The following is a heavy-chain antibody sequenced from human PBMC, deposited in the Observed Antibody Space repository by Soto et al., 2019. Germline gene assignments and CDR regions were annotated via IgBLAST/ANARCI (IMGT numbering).Heavy chain of an antibody. CDR3: AGELSNSPEYFDF. Sequence: SETLSLTCTVSGGSISSDYYYWSWIRQPPGKGLEGIGYIYYNGRTAYNPSLKSRNIISIDKSKNQFSLSLNSLNAADTAVYYCAGELSNSPEYFDFWGLGTLVTVSS. CDR1: GGSISSDYYY. V-gene: IGHV4-30-4*01. J-gene: IGHJ4*02. CDR2: IYYNGRT. D-gene: IGHD6-6*01.